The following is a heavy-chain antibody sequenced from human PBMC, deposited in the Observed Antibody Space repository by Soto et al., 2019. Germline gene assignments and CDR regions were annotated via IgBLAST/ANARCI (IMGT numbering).Heavy chain of an antibody. CDR1: GYSFTSYW. V-gene: IGHV5-10-1*01. D-gene: IGHD5-12*01. CDR3: VRLAMATRSGYYGMDV. J-gene: IGHJ6*02. Sequence: PGESLKISCKGSGYSFTSYWISWVRQMPGKGLEWMGRIDPSDSYTNYSPSFQGHVTISADKSISTAYLQWSSLKASDTAMYYCVRLAMATRSGYYGMDVWGQGTTVTVSS. CDR2: IDPSDSYT.